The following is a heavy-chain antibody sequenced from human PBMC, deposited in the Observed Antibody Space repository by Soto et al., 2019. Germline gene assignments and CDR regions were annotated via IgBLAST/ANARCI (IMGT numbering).Heavy chain of an antibody. V-gene: IGHV1-69*02. Sequence: QVQLVQSGAEVKKPGSSVKVSCKASGGTFSSYTISWVRQAPGQGLEWMGRIIPILGIANYAQKFQGRVTITADKSTSTAYMELSSLRSEDTAVYYCAVVSGDQQPLYYYYYGMDVWGQGTTVTVSS. J-gene: IGHJ6*02. D-gene: IGHD1-26*01. CDR2: IIPILGIA. CDR1: GGTFSSYT. CDR3: AVVSGDQQPLYYYYYGMDV.